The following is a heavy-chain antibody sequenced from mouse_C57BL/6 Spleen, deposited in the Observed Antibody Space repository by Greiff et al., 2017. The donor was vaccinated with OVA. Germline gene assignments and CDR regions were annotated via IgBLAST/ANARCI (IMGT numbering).Heavy chain of an antibody. CDR3: TTLLDRAWFAY. D-gene: IGHD3-1*01. CDR2: IDPENGDT. J-gene: IGHJ3*01. CDR1: GFNIKDDY. Sequence: EVKLMESGAELVRPGASVKLSCTASGFNIKDDYMHWVKQRPEQGLEWIGWIDPENGDTEYASKFQGKATITADTSSNTAYLQLSSLTSEDTAVYYCTTLLDRAWFAYWGQGTLVTVSA. V-gene: IGHV14-4*01.